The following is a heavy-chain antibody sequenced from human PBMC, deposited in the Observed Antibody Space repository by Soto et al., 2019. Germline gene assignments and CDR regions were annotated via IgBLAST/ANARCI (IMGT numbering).Heavy chain of an antibody. J-gene: IGHJ5*02. CDR2: IYYSGST. V-gene: IGHV4-39*01. CDR1: GGSISSSSYY. CDR3: ARYWRSITMAMGWFDP. Sequence: SETLSLTCTVSGGSISSSSYYWGWIRQPPGKGLEWIGSIYYSGSTYYNPSLKSRVTISVHTSKNQFSLKLSSVTAADTAVYYCARYWRSITMAMGWFDPWGQGRLVT. D-gene: IGHD3-10*01.